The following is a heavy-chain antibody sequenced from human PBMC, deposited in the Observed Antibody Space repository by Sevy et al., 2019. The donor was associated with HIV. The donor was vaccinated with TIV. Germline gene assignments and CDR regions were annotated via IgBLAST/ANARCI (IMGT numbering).Heavy chain of an antibody. CDR3: ARDQGDSSGSGGAFDI. CDR1: GYTFTSYY. V-gene: IGHV1-46*01. Sequence: ASVKVSCKASGYTFTSYYMHWVRQAPGQGLEWMGIINPSGGSTSYAQKFQGRVTMSRDTSTSTVYMELSSLRSEDTAVYYCARDQGDSSGSGGAFDIWGQGTMVTVSS. D-gene: IGHD3-22*01. CDR2: INPSGGST. J-gene: IGHJ3*02.